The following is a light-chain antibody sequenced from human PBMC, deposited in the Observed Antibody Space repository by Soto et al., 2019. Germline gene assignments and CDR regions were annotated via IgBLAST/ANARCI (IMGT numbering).Light chain of an antibody. CDR1: QSISSW. CDR2: DAS. Sequence: MTQSPATLSVSPGDRVTITCRASQSISSWLAWYQQKPGKAPKLLIYDASSLESGVPSRFSGSGSGTEFTLTISSLQPDDFATYYCQQYNSYSGWTFGQGTKVEIK. J-gene: IGKJ1*01. V-gene: IGKV1-5*01. CDR3: QQYNSYSGWT.